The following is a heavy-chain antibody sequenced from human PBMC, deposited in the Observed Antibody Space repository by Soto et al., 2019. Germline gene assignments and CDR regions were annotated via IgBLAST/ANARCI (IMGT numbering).Heavy chain of an antibody. Sequence: SVKVSCKASGGTFSSYAISWVRQAPGQGLEWMGGIIPIFGTANYAQKFQGRVTITADESTSTAYMELSSLRSEDTAVYYCASSYHYGGNRGPHWYFDLWGRGTLVTV. D-gene: IGHD4-17*01. V-gene: IGHV1-69*13. J-gene: IGHJ2*01. CDR2: IIPIFGTA. CDR1: GGTFSSYA. CDR3: ASSYHYGGNRGPHWYFDL.